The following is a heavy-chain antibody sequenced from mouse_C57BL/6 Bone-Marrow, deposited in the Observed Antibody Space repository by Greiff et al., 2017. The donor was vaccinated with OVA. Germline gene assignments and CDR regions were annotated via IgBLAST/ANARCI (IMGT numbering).Heavy chain of an antibody. V-gene: IGHV1-64*01. Sequence: QVQLQQPGAELVKPGASVKLSCKASGYTFTSYWMHWVKQRPGQGLEWIGMIHPNSGRTNYNEKFKSKATLTVDKSSSTAYMQLSSLTSEDSAVYYCARGRRDYYGSSFAMDYWGQGTSVTVSS. J-gene: IGHJ4*01. D-gene: IGHD1-1*01. CDR3: ARGRRDYYGSSFAMDY. CDR1: GYTFTSYW. CDR2: IHPNSGRT.